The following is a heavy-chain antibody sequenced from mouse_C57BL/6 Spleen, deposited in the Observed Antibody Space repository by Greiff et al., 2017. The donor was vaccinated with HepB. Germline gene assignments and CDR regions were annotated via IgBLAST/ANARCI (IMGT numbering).Heavy chain of an antibody. J-gene: IGHJ2*01. CDR3: ASTVVATYYYFYY. V-gene: IGHV1-82*01. Sequence: VQLQESGPELVKPGASVKISCKASGYAFSSSWMNWVKQRPGKGLEWIGRIYPGDGDTNYNGKFKGKATLTADKSSSTAYMQLSSLTSEDSAVYFCASTVVATYYYFYYWGQGTTLTVSS. D-gene: IGHD1-1*01. CDR2: IYPGDGDT. CDR1: GYAFSSSW.